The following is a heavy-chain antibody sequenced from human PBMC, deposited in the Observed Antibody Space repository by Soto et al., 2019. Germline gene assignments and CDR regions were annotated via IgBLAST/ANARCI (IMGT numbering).Heavy chain of an antibody. V-gene: IGHV4-28*01. Sequence: VQLQESGPGLVKPSDTLSLTGAVSGYSISSSNGWGWFRRPPGKGLEWIGYIYYSGSTYYNPSLKSRVTMSVDTSKNQFSLKLSSVTAVDTAVYYCARGSGSYFEAYFDYWGQGTLVTVSS. CDR1: GYSISSSNG. D-gene: IGHD1-26*01. J-gene: IGHJ4*02. CDR3: ARGSGSYFEAYFDY. CDR2: IYYSGST.